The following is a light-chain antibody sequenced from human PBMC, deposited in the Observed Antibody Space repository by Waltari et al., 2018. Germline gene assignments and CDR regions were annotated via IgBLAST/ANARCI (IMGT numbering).Light chain of an antibody. Sequence: VTFSCRDSQGISSHLAWFQQRPGKAPKLLIYAASTLQSAGPSRFSGSGSGTDFTLTISSLQPEDVAAYYCQHLNSYPLTFGGGTKVEI. J-gene: IGKJ4*01. CDR1: QGISSH. CDR3: QHLNSYPLT. CDR2: AAS. V-gene: IGKV1-9*01.